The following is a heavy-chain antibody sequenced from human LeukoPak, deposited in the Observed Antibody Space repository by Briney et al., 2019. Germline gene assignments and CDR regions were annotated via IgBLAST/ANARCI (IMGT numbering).Heavy chain of an antibody. D-gene: IGHD6-13*01. J-gene: IGHJ4*02. CDR2: INPSGGST. Sequence: ASVKVSCKASGYTFTSYYMHWVRQAPGQGLEWMGIINPSGGSTSYAQNFQGRVTMTRDTSTSTVYMELSSLRSEDTAVYYCARGPLGSSSWYFLDPYFDYRGQGTLVTVSS. CDR3: ARGPLGSSSWYFLDPYFDY. CDR1: GYTFTSYY. V-gene: IGHV1-46*01.